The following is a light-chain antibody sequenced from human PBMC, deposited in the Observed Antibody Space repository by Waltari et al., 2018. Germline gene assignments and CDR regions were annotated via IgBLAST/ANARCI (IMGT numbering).Light chain of an antibody. J-gene: IGKJ4*01. Sequence: DIQMTQSPSSLSASVGDRVTITCQASQDISTYLNWYQHKPGKAPKLLIYDASNLEAGVPSRFSGSGSGTDFTFTITSLQPEDTATYYCHQYHTLPLTFGGGTKVEI. CDR2: DAS. V-gene: IGKV1-33*01. CDR1: QDISTY. CDR3: HQYHTLPLT.